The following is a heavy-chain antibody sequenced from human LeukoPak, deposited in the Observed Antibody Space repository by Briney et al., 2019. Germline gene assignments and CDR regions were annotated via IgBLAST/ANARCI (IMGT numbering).Heavy chain of an antibody. J-gene: IGHJ5*02. CDR2: IYTSGST. Sequence: PSETLSLTCTVSGGSISSYYWGWIRQPAGKGLEWIGRIYTSGSTNYNPSRKSRVTMSVDTSKNQFSLKLSSVTAAATAVYYCASDTPSHPRSTWFDPWGQGTLVTVSS. CDR3: ASDTPSHPRSTWFDP. CDR1: GGSISSYY. D-gene: IGHD2-2*01. V-gene: IGHV4-4*07.